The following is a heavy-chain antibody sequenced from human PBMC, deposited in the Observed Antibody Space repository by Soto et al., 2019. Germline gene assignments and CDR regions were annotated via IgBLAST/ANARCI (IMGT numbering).Heavy chain of an antibody. CDR2: IYYSGNT. V-gene: IGHV4-30-4*01. D-gene: IGHD6-25*01. Sequence: VQLQESGPGLVKPSQTLSLTCTVSGDSITSGDYYWSWIRQPPGKGLEWIGYIYYSGNTNYNPSLKSRVIIAVDTSKTQFSLKVTSVTAADTAVYYCASFVGLLWGGVSPAESWGSYYFDNCGQGTLVTVSS. CDR3: ASFVGLLWGGVSPAESWGSYYFDN. CDR1: GDSITSGDYY. J-gene: IGHJ4*02.